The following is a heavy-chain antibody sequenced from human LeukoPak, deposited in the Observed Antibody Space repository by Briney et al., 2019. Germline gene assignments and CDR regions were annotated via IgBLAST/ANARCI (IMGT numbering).Heavy chain of an antibody. CDR3: ARGAYYYDSSGYYFDAFDI. CDR1: GGSISSYY. Sequence: PSETLSLTCTVSGGSISSYYWGWIRQPPGKGLEWIGSIYYSGSTYYNPSLKSRVTISVDTSKNQFSLKLSPVTAADTAVYYCARGAYYYDSSGYYFDAFDIWGQGTMVTVSS. V-gene: IGHV4-39*07. CDR2: IYYSGST. D-gene: IGHD3-22*01. J-gene: IGHJ3*02.